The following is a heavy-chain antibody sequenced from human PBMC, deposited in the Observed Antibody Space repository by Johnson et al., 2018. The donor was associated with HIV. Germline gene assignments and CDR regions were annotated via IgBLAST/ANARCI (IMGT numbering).Heavy chain of an antibody. CDR1: GFTFSSYA. Sequence: QVQLVESGGGVVQPGRSLRLSCAASGFTFSSYAMHWVRQAPGKGLEWVAVISYDETNDYYADSVKGRFTISRDNPKNTLYLQMNSLRAEDTAIYYCAKLRKKQWLVGEAFDIWGQGTMVTVSS. CDR3: AKLRKKQWLVGEAFDI. V-gene: IGHV3-30*18. D-gene: IGHD6-19*01. CDR2: ISYDETND. J-gene: IGHJ3*02.